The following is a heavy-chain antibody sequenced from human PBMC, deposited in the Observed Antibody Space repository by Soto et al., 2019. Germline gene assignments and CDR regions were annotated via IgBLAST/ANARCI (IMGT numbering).Heavy chain of an antibody. CDR1: GYTFTGYD. V-gene: IGHV1-2*04. D-gene: IGHD1-26*01. Sequence: GASVKVSCKASGYTFTGYDMHWVRQAPGQGLEWMGWINPNSGGTNYAQKFQGWVTMTRDTSISTAYMELSRLRSDDTAVYYCARDLNHFIVGAIGAFDYWGQGTLVTVSS. CDR3: ARDLNHFIVGAIGAFDY. CDR2: INPNSGGT. J-gene: IGHJ4*02.